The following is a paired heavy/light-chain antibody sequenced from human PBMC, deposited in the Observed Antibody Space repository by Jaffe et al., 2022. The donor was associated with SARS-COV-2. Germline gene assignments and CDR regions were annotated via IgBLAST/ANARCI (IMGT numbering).Light chain of an antibody. J-gene: IGKJ3*01. CDR2: AAS. Sequence: DIQLTQSPSFLSASVGDRVTITCRASQGISSYLAWYQQKPGKAPKLLIYAASTLQSGVPSRFSGSGSGTEFTLTISSLQPEDFATYYCQQLNSYLFGPGTKVDIK. V-gene: IGKV1-9*01. CDR1: QGISSY. CDR3: QQLNSYL.
Heavy chain of an antibody. Sequence: QVQLVESGGGVVQPGRSLRLSCAASGFTFSSYGMHWVRQAPGKGLEWVAVIWYDGSNKYYADSVKGRFTISRDNSKNTLYLQMNSLRAEDTAVYYCAREPYCGGDCYPLGDAFDIWGQGTMVTVSS. CDR1: GFTFSSYG. CDR2: IWYDGSNK. J-gene: IGHJ3*02. D-gene: IGHD2-21*02. CDR3: AREPYCGGDCYPLGDAFDI. V-gene: IGHV3-33*01.